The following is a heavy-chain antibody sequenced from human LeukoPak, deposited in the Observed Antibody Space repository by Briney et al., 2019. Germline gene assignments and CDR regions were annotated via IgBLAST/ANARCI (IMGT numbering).Heavy chain of an antibody. Sequence: SETLSLTCAVYGGSFSGYYWSWIRQPPGKGLEWIGEINHSGSTNYNPSLKSRVTISVDTSKNQFSLKLSSVTAADTAVYYCARDRGRYSYGSNWFDPWGQGTLVTVSS. V-gene: IGHV4-34*01. D-gene: IGHD5-18*01. J-gene: IGHJ5*02. CDR1: GGSFSGYY. CDR2: INHSGST. CDR3: ARDRGRYSYGSNWFDP.